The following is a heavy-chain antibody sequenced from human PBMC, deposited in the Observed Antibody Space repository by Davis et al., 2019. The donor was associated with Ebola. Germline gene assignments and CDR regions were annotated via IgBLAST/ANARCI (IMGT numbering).Heavy chain of an antibody. CDR2: IGIGSSYI. Sequence: GESLKISCAASGVTESGYSINWVRQAPGKGLEWVSSIGIGSSYIYYADSVKGRFTISRDDAKNSLYLQMNSLRAEDTAVYYCARDLSGWFYFDYWGQGTLVTVSS. D-gene: IGHD6-19*01. J-gene: IGHJ4*02. V-gene: IGHV3-21*01. CDR1: GVTESGYS. CDR3: ARDLSGWFYFDY.